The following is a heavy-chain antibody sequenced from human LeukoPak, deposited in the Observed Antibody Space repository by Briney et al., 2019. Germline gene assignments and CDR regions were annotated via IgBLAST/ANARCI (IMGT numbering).Heavy chain of an antibody. D-gene: IGHD6-13*01. CDR3: ARDQYLYSSSWYGSDY. V-gene: IGHV3-30-3*01. J-gene: IGHJ4*02. CDR2: ISYDGSNK. Sequence: PGGSLRLSCTASGFTFGDYAMSWVRQAPGKGLEWVAVISYDGSNKYYADSVKGRFTISRDNAKNSLYLQMNSLRAEDTAVYYCARDQYLYSSSWYGSDYWGQGTLVTVSS. CDR1: GFTFGDYA.